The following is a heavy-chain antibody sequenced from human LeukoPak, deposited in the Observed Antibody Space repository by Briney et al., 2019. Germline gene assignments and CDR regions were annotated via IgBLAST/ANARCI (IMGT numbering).Heavy chain of an antibody. Sequence: VKVSCKASGYTFTSYAMHWMRQAPGQRLEWMGWINAGNGNTKYSQKFQGRVTITRDTSASTAYMELSSLRSEDTAVYYCANSGGTEQFDYWGQGTLVTVSS. D-gene: IGHD2-21*01. CDR2: INAGNGNT. J-gene: IGHJ4*02. CDR1: GYTFTSYA. V-gene: IGHV1-3*01. CDR3: ANSGGTEQFDY.